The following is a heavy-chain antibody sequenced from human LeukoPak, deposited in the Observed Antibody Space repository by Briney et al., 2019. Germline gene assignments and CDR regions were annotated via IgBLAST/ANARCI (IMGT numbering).Heavy chain of an antibody. V-gene: IGHV4-30-4*08. CDR3: ARTSGYDFWSGYYRSDY. CDR2: IYYSGST. J-gene: IGHJ4*02. CDR1: GGSISSGDYY. Sequence: SETLSLTCTVSGGSISSGDYYWSWIRQPPGKGLEWIGYIYYSGSTYYNPSLKSRVTISVDTSKNQFSLKMSSVTAADTAAYYCARTSGYDFWSGYYRSDYWGQGTLVTVSS. D-gene: IGHD3-3*01.